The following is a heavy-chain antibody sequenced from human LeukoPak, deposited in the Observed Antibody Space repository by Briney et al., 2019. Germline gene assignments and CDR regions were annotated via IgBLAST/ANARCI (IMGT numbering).Heavy chain of an antibody. Sequence: PSETLSLTCTVSGASMSTHYWSWIRQAPGKGLEWIGYLYYSGNLNYNPSLKSRATISVDTSKNQFSLRLSSVTAADTAVYYCARTSPVTTHYYYGMDVWGQGATVTVSS. CDR3: ARTSPVTTHYYYGMDV. CDR2: LYYSGNL. D-gene: IGHD4-17*01. CDR1: GASMSTHY. V-gene: IGHV4-59*11. J-gene: IGHJ6*02.